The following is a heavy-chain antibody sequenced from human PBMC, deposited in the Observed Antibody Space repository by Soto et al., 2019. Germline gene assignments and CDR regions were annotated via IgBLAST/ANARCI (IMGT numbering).Heavy chain of an antibody. J-gene: IGHJ4*02. CDR1: GFSFSMYW. V-gene: IGHV3-7*01. D-gene: IGHD1-26*01. CDR3: ARHQVGYRVTDY. Sequence: EVQLVESGGGLVQPGGSLRLSCAASGFSFSMYWMSWVRQAPGKGLEWVANIKEDGSQKYYVDSVKGRFTISRDNAKNSQYPQRNSLSAEDTAVYYCARHQVGYRVTDYWGQGTLVTVSS. CDR2: IKEDGSQK.